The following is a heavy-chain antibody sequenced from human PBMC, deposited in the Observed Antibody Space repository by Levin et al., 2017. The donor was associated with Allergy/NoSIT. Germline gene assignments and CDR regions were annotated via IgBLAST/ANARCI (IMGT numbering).Heavy chain of an antibody. CDR3: APSIGVTGSTTGY. Sequence: GGSLRLSCAASGFTFTTYDMSWVRQAPGKGLEWVSAIRGSGSRTFYVDSVKGRFTISRDNSKNTVFLQMNSLTVEDTAVYYCAPSIGVTGSTTGYWGQGTLVTVSS. J-gene: IGHJ4*02. D-gene: IGHD6-19*01. CDR2: IRGSGSRT. CDR1: GFTFTTYD. V-gene: IGHV3-23*01.